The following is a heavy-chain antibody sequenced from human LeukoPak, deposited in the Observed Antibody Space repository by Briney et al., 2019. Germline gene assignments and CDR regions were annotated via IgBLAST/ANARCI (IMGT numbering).Heavy chain of an antibody. V-gene: IGHV1-8*03. CDR3: ARAWGGSGWYWERDYYMDV. CDR1: GYTFTGYY. Sequence: EASVKVSCKASGYTFTGYYMHWVRQAPGQGLEWLGWMNPNSGNTGYAQKFQGRVTITRNTSISTAYMELSGLRSEDTAVYYCARAWGGSGWYWERDYYMDVWGKGTTVTVSS. CDR2: MNPNSGNT. D-gene: IGHD6-19*01. J-gene: IGHJ6*03.